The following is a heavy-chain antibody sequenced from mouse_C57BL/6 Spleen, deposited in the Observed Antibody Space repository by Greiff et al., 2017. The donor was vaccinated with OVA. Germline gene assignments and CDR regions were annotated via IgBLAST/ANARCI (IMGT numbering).Heavy chain of an antibody. CDR3: AREGDYDYERGGAWFAY. J-gene: IGHJ3*01. Sequence: EVQGVESGGGLVKPGGSLKLSCAASGFTFSSYAMSWVRQTPEKRLEWVATISDGGSYTYYPDNVKGRFTISRANAKNNLYLQMSHLKSEDTAMYYCAREGDYDYERGGAWFAYWGQGTLVTVSA. CDR2: ISDGGSYT. V-gene: IGHV5-4*01. CDR1: GFTFSSYA. D-gene: IGHD2-4*01.